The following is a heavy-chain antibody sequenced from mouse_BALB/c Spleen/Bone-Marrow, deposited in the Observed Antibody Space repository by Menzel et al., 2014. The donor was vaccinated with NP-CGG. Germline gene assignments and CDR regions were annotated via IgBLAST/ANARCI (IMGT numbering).Heavy chain of an antibody. CDR2: INSNGGRT. CDR3: ARDSLLRSLYAMDY. J-gene: IGHJ4*01. D-gene: IGHD1-2*01. Sequence: EVQRVESGGGLVQPGGSLKLSCAASGFTFSSYGMSWVRQTSDKRLELVATINSNGGRTYYPDSVKGRFTISRDNAKNTLYLQMSSLKSEDTAMYYCARDSLLRSLYAMDYWGQGTSVTVSS. CDR1: GFTFSSYG. V-gene: IGHV5-6-3*01.